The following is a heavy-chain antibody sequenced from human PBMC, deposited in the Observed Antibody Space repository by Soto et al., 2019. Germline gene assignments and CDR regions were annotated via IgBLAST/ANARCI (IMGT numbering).Heavy chain of an antibody. CDR3: ARGRGLAATPRDWFDP. CDR1: GGSISSGGYS. CDR2: IYHSGST. J-gene: IGHJ5*02. V-gene: IGHV4-30-2*01. Sequence: PSETLSLTCAVSGGSISSGGYSWSWIRQPPGKGLEWIGYIYHSGSTYYNPSLKSRVTISVDRSKNQFSLKLSSVTAADTAVYYCARGRGLAATPRDWFDPWGQGTLVTVSS. D-gene: IGHD2-15*01.